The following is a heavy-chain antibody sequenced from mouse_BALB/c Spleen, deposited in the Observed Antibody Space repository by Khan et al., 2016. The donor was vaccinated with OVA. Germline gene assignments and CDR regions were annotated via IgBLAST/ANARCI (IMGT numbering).Heavy chain of an antibody. D-gene: IGHD1-1*01. J-gene: IGHJ4*01. CDR1: GFSLTSYG. CDR3: ARSRYYGSSSHAMDY. Sequence: QVQLKESGPGLVQPSQSLSITCTVSGFSLTSYGVHWVRQSPGKGLEWLGVIWSGGSTDYNAAFISRLSISKDNSKSQVFFKMNSLQANDTAIYYCARSRYYGSSSHAMDYWGQGTSVTVSS. CDR2: IWSGGST. V-gene: IGHV2-2*02.